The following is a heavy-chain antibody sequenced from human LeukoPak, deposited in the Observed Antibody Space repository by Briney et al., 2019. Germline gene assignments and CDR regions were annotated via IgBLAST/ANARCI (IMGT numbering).Heavy chain of an antibody. CDR2: VDPGEYDT. CDR1: GCHFIRYW. D-gene: IGHD2/OR15-2a*01. J-gene: IGHJ5*02. Sequence: GESLKISCKGSGCHFIRYWIGWVRQMPGKGLEWMGIVDPGEYDTRYSPSFQGQVTISADKSKRTAYLQWTSLKASDTAMYYCARQSYDSTTYGASFDPWGQGTLVTVSS. V-gene: IGHV5-51*01. CDR3: ARQSYDSTTYGASFDP.